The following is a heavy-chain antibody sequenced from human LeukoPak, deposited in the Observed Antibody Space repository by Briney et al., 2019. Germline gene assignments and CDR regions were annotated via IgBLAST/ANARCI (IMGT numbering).Heavy chain of an antibody. CDR3: ARADSGSYSRYYYYYMDV. CDR2: IYTSGST. Sequence: PSETLSLTCTVSGGSISSYYWSWIRQPAGKGLEWIGRIYTSGSTNYNPSLKSRVTMSVDTSKNQFSLKLNSVTAADTAVYYCARADSGSYSRYYYYYMDVWGKGTTVTVSS. CDR1: GGSISSYY. V-gene: IGHV4-4*07. J-gene: IGHJ6*03. D-gene: IGHD1-26*01.